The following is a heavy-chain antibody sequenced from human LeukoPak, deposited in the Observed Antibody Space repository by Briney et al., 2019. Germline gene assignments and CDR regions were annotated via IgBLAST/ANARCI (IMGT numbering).Heavy chain of an antibody. CDR1: GFTFDDYG. J-gene: IGHJ4*02. Sequence: PGGSLRLSCAASGFTFDDYGMSWVRQAPGKGLEWVSGINWNGGSTGYADSVKGRFTISRDNAKNSLYLQMNSLRAEDTALYYYARDRYGSGSYYNIPDYWGQGTLVTVS. V-gene: IGHV3-20*04. CDR2: INWNGGST. CDR3: ARDRYGSGSYYNIPDY. D-gene: IGHD3-10*01.